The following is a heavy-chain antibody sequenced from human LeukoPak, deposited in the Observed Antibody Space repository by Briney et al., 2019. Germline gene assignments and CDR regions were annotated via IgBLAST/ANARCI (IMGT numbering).Heavy chain of an antibody. CDR3: ARDQYVWGSYRQSFDY. CDR1: GLTFSSYE. Sequence: PGGSLRLSCAASGLTFSSYEMNWVRQAPGKGLEWVSYISSSGSTIYYADSVKGRFTISRDNAKNSLYLQMNSLRAEDTAVYYYARDQYVWGSYRQSFDYWGQGTLVTVSS. D-gene: IGHD3-16*02. V-gene: IGHV3-48*03. J-gene: IGHJ4*02. CDR2: ISSSGSTI.